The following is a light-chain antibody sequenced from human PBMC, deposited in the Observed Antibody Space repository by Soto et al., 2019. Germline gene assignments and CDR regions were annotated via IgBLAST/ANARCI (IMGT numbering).Light chain of an antibody. V-gene: IGLV2-14*01. CDR2: EVS. CDR1: SSDVCGYDY. CDR3: GSYSISTGYL. Sequence: QSVLNQVASGKGSPRRALTISCTGTSSDVCGYDYVSWYQLHPGKAPKLMIFEVSNRPSGVSYRFSGSKSGNTASLTISGLQAEDEADYFCGSYSISTGYLFGTGTKVIV. J-gene: IGLJ1*01.